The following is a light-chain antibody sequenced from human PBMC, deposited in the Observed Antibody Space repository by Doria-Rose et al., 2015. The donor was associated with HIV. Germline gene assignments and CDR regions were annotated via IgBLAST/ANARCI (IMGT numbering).Light chain of an antibody. CDR3: HQYGTSWT. V-gene: IGKV3-20*01. CDR1: QGFSSTY. CDR2: DGS. Sequence: TQSPGTLSLSPGERATLSCRASQGFSSTYLAWYQQKPGQAPSLLIYDGSTRATGIPDTFSASGSGTDFTLTINRLEPEDFALYYCHQYGTSWTFGQGTKVEI. J-gene: IGKJ1*01.